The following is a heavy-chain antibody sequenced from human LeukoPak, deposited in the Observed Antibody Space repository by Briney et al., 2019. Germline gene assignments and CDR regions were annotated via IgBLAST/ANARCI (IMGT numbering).Heavy chain of an antibody. V-gene: IGHV4-4*07. D-gene: IGHD6-13*01. CDR3: AREERGPPLKSIAAAGPPNV. Sequence: SETLSLTCTVSGGSIISYYWSWIRQPAGKGLEWIGRIYTSGSTNYNPSLKSRVTISVDKSKNQFSLKLSSVTAADTAVYYCAREERGPPLKSIAAAGPPNVWGKGTTVTVSS. CDR2: IYTSGST. J-gene: IGHJ6*04. CDR1: GGSIISYY.